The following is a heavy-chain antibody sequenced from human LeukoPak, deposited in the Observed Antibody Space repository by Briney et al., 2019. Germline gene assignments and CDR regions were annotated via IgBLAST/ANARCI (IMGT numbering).Heavy chain of an antibody. D-gene: IGHD6-19*01. Sequence: GGSLRLSCAASGLAFSAYNMHRVRQAPCKGREWVANIKQDGSEKNYVNSVKGRFTISRDNAKNSLYLQMNSLRAEDTAVYYCAREAGDSSGWYNWFDPWGQGTLVTVSS. CDR3: AREAGDSSGWYNWFDP. CDR1: GLAFSAYN. J-gene: IGHJ5*02. CDR2: IKQDGSEK. V-gene: IGHV3-7*01.